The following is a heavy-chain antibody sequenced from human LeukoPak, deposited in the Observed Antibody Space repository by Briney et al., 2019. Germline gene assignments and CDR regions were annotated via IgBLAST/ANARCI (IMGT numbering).Heavy chain of an antibody. J-gene: IGHJ4*02. CDR1: GGSISGYY. Sequence: SETLSLTCTVSGGSISGYYWSWIRQPPGKGLEWIGEINHSGSTNYNPSLKSRVTISVDTSKNQFSLKLSSVTAADTAVYYCARNLAAAGTDYWGQGTLVTVSS. CDR2: INHSGST. CDR3: ARNLAAAGTDY. D-gene: IGHD6-13*01. V-gene: IGHV4-34*01.